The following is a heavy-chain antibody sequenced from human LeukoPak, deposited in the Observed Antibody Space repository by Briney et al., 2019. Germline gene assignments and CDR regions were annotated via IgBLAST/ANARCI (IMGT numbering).Heavy chain of an antibody. V-gene: IGHV3-21*01. CDR2: ISSSSSYI. D-gene: IGHD2-15*01. Sequence: GGSLRLSCAASGFTFSSYSMNWVRQAPGKGLEWVSSISSSSSYIYYADSVKGRFTISRDNAKNSLYLQMNSLRAEDTAVYYCATEYCSGGSCSRRWFDPWGQGTLVTVSS. CDR1: GFTFSSYS. CDR3: ATEYCSGGSCSRRWFDP. J-gene: IGHJ5*02.